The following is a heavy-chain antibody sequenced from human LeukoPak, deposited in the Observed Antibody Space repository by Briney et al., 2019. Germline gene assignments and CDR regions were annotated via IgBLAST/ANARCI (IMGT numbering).Heavy chain of an antibody. V-gene: IGHV1-2*02. CDR1: GYTFNDYY. Sequence: GASVKVSCKASGYTFNDYYMHWVRQAPRQGLEWMGWINPHSGGTDHAQKFQGRVTMTRDTSISTAYMELSRLRSDDTAVYYCARDMDSGPDFFDYWGLGTLVTVSS. CDR3: ARDMDSGPDFFDY. CDR2: INPHSGGT. J-gene: IGHJ4*02. D-gene: IGHD1-26*01.